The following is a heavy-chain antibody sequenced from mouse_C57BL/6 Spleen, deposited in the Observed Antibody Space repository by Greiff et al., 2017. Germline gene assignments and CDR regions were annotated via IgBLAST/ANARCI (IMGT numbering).Heavy chain of an antibody. J-gene: IGHJ1*03. Sequence: VQLQQSGAELVKPGASVKLSCTASGFNIKDYYMHWVKQRTEQGLEWIGRIDPEDGETKYAPKFPGKATITADTSSNTAYLQRSSLTSEDTAVYYCARPSTVVEDWYFDVWGTGTTVTVSS. CDR2: IDPEDGET. V-gene: IGHV14-2*01. CDR1: GFNIKDYY. CDR3: ARPSTVVEDWYFDV. D-gene: IGHD1-1*01.